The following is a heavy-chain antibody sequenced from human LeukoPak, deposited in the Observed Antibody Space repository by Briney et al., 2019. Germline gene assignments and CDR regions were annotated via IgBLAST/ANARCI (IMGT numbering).Heavy chain of an antibody. CDR3: ARGWRYYGSGSYCWFDP. Sequence: SETLSLTCAVYGGSFSGYYWSWIRQPPGKGLEWIGEINHSGSTNYNPSLKSRVTISVDTFKNQFSLKLSSVTAAGTAVYYCARGWRYYGSGSYCWFDPWGQGTLVTASS. D-gene: IGHD3-10*01. CDR1: GGSFSGYY. J-gene: IGHJ5*02. V-gene: IGHV4-34*01. CDR2: INHSGST.